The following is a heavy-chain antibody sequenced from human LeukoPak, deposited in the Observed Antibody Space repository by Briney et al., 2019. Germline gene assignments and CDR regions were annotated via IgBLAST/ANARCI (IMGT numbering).Heavy chain of an antibody. V-gene: IGHV6-1*01. CDR2: TYYRSKWYN. J-gene: IGHJ3*02. Sequence: SQTLSLTCAISGDSVSSNSVAWNWIRQSPSRGLEWLGRTYYRSKWYNEYAVSVKSRITISPDTSKNQFSLQLNSVTPEDTAVYYCAGGYAFDIWGQGTMVTVSS. CDR1: GDSVSSNSVA. CDR3: AGGYAFDI.